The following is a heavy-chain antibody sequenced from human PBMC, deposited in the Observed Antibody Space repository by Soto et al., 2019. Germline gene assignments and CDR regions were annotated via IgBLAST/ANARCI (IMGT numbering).Heavy chain of an antibody. J-gene: IGHJ5*02. Sequence: QVQLQESGPGLVKPSQTLSLTCTVSGGSISNGDYYWSWIRQSPVRGLEWIGYIYDCGSTYYNPXXXXXXXXXXXXXXXXXXXXXXXXXXXXXXXXXXXXXXXGHYSTNWFDPWGQGTLVTVSS. CDR2: IYDCGST. V-gene: IGHV4-30-4*01. CDR1: GGSISNGDYY. CDR3: XXXXXGHYSTNWFDP. D-gene: IGHD3-3*01.